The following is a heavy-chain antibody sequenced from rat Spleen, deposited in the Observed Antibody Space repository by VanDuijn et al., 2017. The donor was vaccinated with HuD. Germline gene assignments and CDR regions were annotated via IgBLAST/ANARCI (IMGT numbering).Heavy chain of an antibody. V-gene: IGHV5-62*01. CDR1: GFTFSSYG. CDR2: ISSSSGT. CDR3: ARSSQGMDA. J-gene: IGHJ4*01. Sequence: VQLVESGGGLVQPGKSLKLSCSASGFTFSSYGMHWIRQAPGKGLDWVAYISSSSGTVYADAVKGRFTISRDNAKNTLYLQLNSLKSEDTAIYYCARSSQGMDAWGQGASVTVSS.